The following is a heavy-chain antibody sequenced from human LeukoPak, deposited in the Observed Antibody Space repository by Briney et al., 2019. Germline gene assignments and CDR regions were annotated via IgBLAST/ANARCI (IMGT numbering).Heavy chain of an antibody. CDR1: GGSFSAYY. V-gene: IGHV4-34*01. J-gene: IGHJ3*02. Sequence: SETLSLTCAVYGGSFSAYYWSWIRKPPGKGLEWIGEINHSGSTNYNPSLKSRVTISVDTSKNQFSLKLSSVTAADTAVYYCASNDYGDYGAFDIWGQGTMVTVSS. CDR3: ASNDYGDYGAFDI. CDR2: INHSGST. D-gene: IGHD4-17*01.